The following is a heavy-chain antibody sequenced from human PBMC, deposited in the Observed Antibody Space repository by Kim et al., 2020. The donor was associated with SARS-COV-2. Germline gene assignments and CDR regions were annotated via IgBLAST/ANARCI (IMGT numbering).Heavy chain of an antibody. Sequence: GGSLRLSCAASGFTFSSYAMHWVRQAPGKGLEWVAVISYDGSNKYYVDSVKGRFTISRDNSKNTLYLQMNSLRAEDTAVYYCARTRWHYDFWSGDYYYFDYWGQGTLVTVSS. V-gene: IGHV3-30*04. CDR2: ISYDGSNK. D-gene: IGHD3-3*01. J-gene: IGHJ4*02. CDR1: GFTFSSYA. CDR3: ARTRWHYDFWSGDYYYFDY.